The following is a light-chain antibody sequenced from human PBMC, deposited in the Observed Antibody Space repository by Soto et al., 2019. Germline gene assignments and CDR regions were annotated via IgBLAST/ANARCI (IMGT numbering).Light chain of an antibody. CDR3: HHYGGSPIT. CDR1: QSVNSDY. V-gene: IGKV3-20*01. J-gene: IGKJ5*01. CDR2: GAS. Sequence: EIVLTQSACTLSLSPGERATLSCRASQSVNSDYLGWFQQKPGQAPRLLIYGASTRATGIPDRFSGSGSGTDFTLTISRLEPEDFAVYYCHHYGGSPITFGQGTRLEIK.